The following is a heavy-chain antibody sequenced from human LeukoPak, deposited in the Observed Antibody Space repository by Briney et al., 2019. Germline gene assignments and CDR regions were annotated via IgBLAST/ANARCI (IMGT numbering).Heavy chain of an antibody. CDR2: ISSSGSTI. CDR1: GFTFSSYE. Sequence: GGSLRLSCAASGFTFSSYEMNWVRQAPGKGLEWVSYISSSGSTIYYADSVKGRFTISRDNAKNSLYLQMNSLRAEDTAVHYYAVNPTKYYYYGMDVWGQGTTVTVSS. V-gene: IGHV3-48*03. CDR3: AVNPTKYYYYGMDV. J-gene: IGHJ6*02. D-gene: IGHD2-8*01.